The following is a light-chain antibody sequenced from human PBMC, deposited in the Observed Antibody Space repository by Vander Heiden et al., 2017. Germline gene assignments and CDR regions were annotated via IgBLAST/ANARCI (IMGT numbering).Light chain of an antibody. V-gene: IGKV1-39*01. J-gene: IGKJ2*01. CDR3: QQSYRTPYT. Sequence: IQVTQSPSSLSASVGDRITITCRASQSISSYLNWYQQKPGKAPKLLIDAASSLKSGVPSRCSGSGSGTDSTLTISRLQPEDVATYYCQQSYRTPYTFGQGTKLEIK. CDR2: AAS. CDR1: QSISSY.